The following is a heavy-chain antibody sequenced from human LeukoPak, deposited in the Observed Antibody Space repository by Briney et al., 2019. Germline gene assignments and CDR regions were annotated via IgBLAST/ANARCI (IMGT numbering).Heavy chain of an antibody. V-gene: IGHV3-23*01. Sequence: PGGSLRLSCAASRFTFSSYAMNWVRQAPGKGLEWVSGVTNSGGSTYYADSVKGRFTISRDNSKNTLYLQMNSLRAEDTAVYYCAKVGAAAGLPFHGMDVWGQGTTVTVSS. D-gene: IGHD6-13*01. CDR1: RFTFSSYA. CDR3: AKVGAAAGLPFHGMDV. CDR2: VTNSGGST. J-gene: IGHJ6*02.